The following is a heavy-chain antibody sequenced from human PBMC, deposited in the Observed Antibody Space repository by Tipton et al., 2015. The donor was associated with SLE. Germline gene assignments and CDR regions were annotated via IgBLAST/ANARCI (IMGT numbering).Heavy chain of an antibody. D-gene: IGHD5-18*01. J-gene: IGHJ4*02. V-gene: IGHV4-59*11. CDR2: IYYSGST. Sequence: TLSLTCTVSGGSISSHYWSWIRQPPGKGLEWIGYIYYSGSTNYNPSPKSRVTISVDTSKNQFSLKLSSVTAADTAVYYCAREWVDTAMVSFDYWGQGTLVTVSS. CDR1: GGSISSHY. CDR3: AREWVDTAMVSFDY.